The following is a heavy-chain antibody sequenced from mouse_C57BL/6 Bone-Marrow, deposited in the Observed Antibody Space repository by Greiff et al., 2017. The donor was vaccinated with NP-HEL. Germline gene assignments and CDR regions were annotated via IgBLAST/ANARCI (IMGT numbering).Heavy chain of an antibody. D-gene: IGHD2-4*01. CDR3: ARERAYDYKLDY. J-gene: IGHJ2*01. Sequence: QVQLQQPGAELVKPGASVKLSCKASGYTFTSYWMHWVKQRPGQGLEWIGMIHPNSGSTNYNEKFKSKATLTVDKSSSTAYMQLSSLTSEDSAVYDCARERAYDYKLDYWGQGTTLTVSS. V-gene: IGHV1-64*01. CDR1: GYTFTSYW. CDR2: IHPNSGST.